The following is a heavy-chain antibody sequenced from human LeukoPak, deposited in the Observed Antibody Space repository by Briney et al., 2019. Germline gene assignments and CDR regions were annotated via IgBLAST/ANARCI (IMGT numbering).Heavy chain of an antibody. Sequence: SETLSLTCAVYGGSFSSYYWSWIRQSPGKGLEWIGEINHSGTTKYNPSLKSRVTISVDTPPNQFSLRLSSVTAADTAVYYCTRNNWFDPWGQGTLVTVSS. CDR1: GGSFSSYY. CDR3: TRNNWFDP. J-gene: IGHJ5*02. CDR2: INHSGTT. V-gene: IGHV4-34*01.